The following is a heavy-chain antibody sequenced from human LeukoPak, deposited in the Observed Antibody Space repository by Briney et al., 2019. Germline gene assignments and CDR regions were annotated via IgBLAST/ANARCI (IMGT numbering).Heavy chain of an antibody. CDR3: ARHRSSMGHLDY. V-gene: IGHV5-51*01. J-gene: IGHJ4*02. CDR2: IYSGDSNT. Sequence: GESLKISCKGSGYSFTSYWIGWVRQMPGKGLEWMGIIYSGDSNTRYSPSFQGQVTISADNFISTAYLQWSSLKASDTAMYYCARHRSSMGHLDYWGQGTLVTVSS. CDR1: GYSFTSYW. D-gene: IGHD2/OR15-2a*01.